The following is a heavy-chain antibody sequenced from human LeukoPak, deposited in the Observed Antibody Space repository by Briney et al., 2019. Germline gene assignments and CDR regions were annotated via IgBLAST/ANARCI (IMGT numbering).Heavy chain of an antibody. CDR1: GFTFSTYN. CDR3: ARNPAGIGDY. D-gene: IGHD1-26*01. J-gene: IGHJ4*02. V-gene: IGHV3-48*02. Sequence: GGSLRLSCTASGFTFSTYNMNWVRQAPGKGLEWVSFISSGSRIIYYADSVKGRFTVSRDNAKNSLYLQMNSLRDEDTAVYYCARNPAGIGDYWGQGTLVTVSS. CDR2: ISSGSRII.